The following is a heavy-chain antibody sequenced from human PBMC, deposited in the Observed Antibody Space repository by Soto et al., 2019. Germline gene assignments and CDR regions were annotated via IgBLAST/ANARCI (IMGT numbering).Heavy chain of an antibody. V-gene: IGHV1-69*12. D-gene: IGHD2-15*01. CDR1: GGAFSDYA. J-gene: IGHJ6*02. CDR2: IMPIFRAP. Sequence: QVQLVQSGAEVKKPGTSVKVSCKASGGAFSDYAFSWVRQAPGQGLEWLGGIMPIFRAPEYAQKFQGRVTITADEITRTAYMEMNSLRAEDTAVYYCASWLKGPDIGNYYYGMDVWGQGTTVTVS. CDR3: ASWLKGPDIGNYYYGMDV.